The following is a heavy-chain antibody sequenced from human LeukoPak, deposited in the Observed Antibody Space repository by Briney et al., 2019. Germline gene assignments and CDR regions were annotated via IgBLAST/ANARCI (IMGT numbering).Heavy chain of an antibody. J-gene: IGHJ3*02. D-gene: IGHD4-11*01. CDR2: IYNSGST. CDR3: GRRGYGNFDAFDI. V-gene: IGHV4-61*01. Sequence: SETLSLTCTVSGDSVTSDTYFWGWLLQPPGTGLECIGYIYNSGSTNHNPSPKSRVTMSVLTSKNQYSLKLRPVTAADTAVYYCGRRGYGNFDAFDIWGQGTMVTVSS. CDR1: GDSVTSDTYF.